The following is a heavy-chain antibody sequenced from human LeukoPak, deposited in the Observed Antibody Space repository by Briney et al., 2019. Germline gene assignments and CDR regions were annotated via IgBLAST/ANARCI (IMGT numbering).Heavy chain of an antibody. CDR3: ARRTVAGGYWYFDL. D-gene: IGHD6-19*01. CDR2: IYPGDSDT. V-gene: IGHV5-51*01. J-gene: IGHJ2*01. Sequence: GESLKISCQASGYTFAKYWIGWVRQMPGKGLEWMGIIYPGDSDTRYGPSFQGQVTISADKSISTAYLQWSSLKASDTAMYYCARRTVAGGYWYFDLWGRGTLVTVSS. CDR1: GYTFAKYW.